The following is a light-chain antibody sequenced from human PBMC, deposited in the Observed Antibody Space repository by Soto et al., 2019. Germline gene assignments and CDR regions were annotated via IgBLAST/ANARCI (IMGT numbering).Light chain of an antibody. CDR2: DAS. V-gene: IGKV3-20*01. CDR1: QSVSSNY. Sequence: ENVLTPSPGTLSLSPGESATLSCRASQSVSSNYLAWYQQKPGQAPRLLIYDASSRATGIPDRFSGSGSGTDFTLTITRLEPEDFAVYYCQQYGSSPPITFGQGTRLEIK. J-gene: IGKJ5*01. CDR3: QQYGSSPPIT.